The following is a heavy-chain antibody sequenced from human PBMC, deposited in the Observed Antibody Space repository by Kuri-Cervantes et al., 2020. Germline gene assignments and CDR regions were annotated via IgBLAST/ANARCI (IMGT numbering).Heavy chain of an antibody. J-gene: IGHJ4*02. CDR3: ASGYCSGGSCYSNY. Sequence: SETLSLTCTVSGGSISSYYWSWIRQPPGKGLEWIGYIYYSGSTNYNPSLKSRVTISVDTSKNQFSLKLSSVTAADTAVYYRASGYCSGGSCYSNYWGQGTLVTVSS. CDR1: GGSISSYY. D-gene: IGHD2-15*01. CDR2: IYYSGST. V-gene: IGHV4-59*01.